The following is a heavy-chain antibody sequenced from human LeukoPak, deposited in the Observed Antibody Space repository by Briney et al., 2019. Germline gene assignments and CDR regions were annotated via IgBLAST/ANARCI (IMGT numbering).Heavy chain of an antibody. CDR1: GYTLTELS. D-gene: IGHD2-15*01. V-gene: IGHV1-24*01. J-gene: IGHJ5*02. CDR2: FDPEDGET. CDR3: ATGVGYCSGGSCYGRGNWFDP. Sequence: GASVKVSCKVSGYTLTELSMHWVRQAPGKGLEWMGGFDPEDGETIYAQKFQGRVTMTEDTSTDTAYMELSSLRSEDTAVYCCATGVGYCSGGSCYGRGNWFDPWGQGTLVTVSS.